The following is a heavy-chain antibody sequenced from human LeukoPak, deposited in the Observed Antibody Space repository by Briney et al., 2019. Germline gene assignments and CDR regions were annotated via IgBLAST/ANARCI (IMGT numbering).Heavy chain of an antibody. J-gene: IGHJ4*02. V-gene: IGHV3-48*02. CDR3: ARDFRSLCYFDH. Sequence: GESLRLSCAASGFTFSSYSMNWVRQAPGKGLEWVSYISSSSSTIYYADSVKGRFTISRDNAKSSLYLQMNSLRDEDTAVYYCARDFRSLCYFDHWGQGSLVTASA. D-gene: IGHD1-26*01. CDR2: ISSSSSTI. CDR1: GFTFSSYS.